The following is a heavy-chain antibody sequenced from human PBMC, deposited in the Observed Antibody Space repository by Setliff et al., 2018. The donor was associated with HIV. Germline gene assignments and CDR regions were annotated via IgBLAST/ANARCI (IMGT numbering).Heavy chain of an antibody. V-gene: IGHV4-30-4*08. Sequence: SETLSLTCTVSGGSISSDDYYWNWIRQPPGKGLEWIGYITYSGSAYYNPSLKSRVTISIDTPNNQISLRLSSVTAADTAMYYCARGRHGLGLDVWGQGTLVTVSS. CDR2: ITYSGSA. CDR1: GGSISSDDYY. CDR3: ARGRHGLGLDV. J-gene: IGHJ4*02. D-gene: IGHD3-10*01.